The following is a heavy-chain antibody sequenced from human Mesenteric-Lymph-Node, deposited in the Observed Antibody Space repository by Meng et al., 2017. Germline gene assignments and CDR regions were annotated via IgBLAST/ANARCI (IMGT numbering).Heavy chain of an antibody. J-gene: IGHJ6*02. CDR1: GYTFTAYG. CDR2: INTNTGNP. CDR3: ATTTGYSSGWYEFAYYYYGMDV. V-gene: IGHV7-4-1*02. Sequence: ASVKVSCKASGYTFTAYGLNWVRQAPGQGLEWMGWINTNTGNPTYAQGFTGRFVFSLDTSVSTAYLQISSLKAEDTAVYYCATTTGYSSGWYEFAYYYYGMDVWGQGTTVTVSS. D-gene: IGHD6-19*01.